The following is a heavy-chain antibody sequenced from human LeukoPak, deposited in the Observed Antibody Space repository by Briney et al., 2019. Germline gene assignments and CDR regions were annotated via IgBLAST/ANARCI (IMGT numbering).Heavy chain of an antibody. CDR3: ARDLGTGLYYYYGMDV. J-gene: IGHJ6*02. CDR2: ILYDGSNK. Sequence: GGSLRLSCAASGFTFSSYAMHWVRQAPGKGLEWVAVILYDGSNKYYADSVKGRFTISRDNSKNTLYLQMNSLRAEDTAVYYCARDLGTGLYYYYGMDVWGQGTTVTVPS. CDR1: GFTFSSYA. V-gene: IGHV3-30-3*01. D-gene: IGHD2-8*02.